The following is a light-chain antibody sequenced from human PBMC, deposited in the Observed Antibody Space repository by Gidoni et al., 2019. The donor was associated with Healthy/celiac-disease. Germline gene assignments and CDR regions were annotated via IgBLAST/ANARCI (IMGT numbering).Light chain of an antibody. Sequence: DIQMTQSPSSLSASVGDRVTITCRASQSISSYLNWYQQKTWKAPKLLIYAASSLQSGVPSRFSGSGSGTDFTLTISSLQPEDFATYYCQQSYSTPRTFGGGTKVEIK. J-gene: IGKJ4*01. CDR3: QQSYSTPRT. CDR2: AAS. CDR1: QSISSY. V-gene: IGKV1-39*01.